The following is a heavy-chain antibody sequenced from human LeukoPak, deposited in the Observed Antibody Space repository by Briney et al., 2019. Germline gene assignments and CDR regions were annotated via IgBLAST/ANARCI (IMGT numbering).Heavy chain of an antibody. D-gene: IGHD3-10*01. CDR3: AKDGVYGSGSYIDY. J-gene: IGHJ4*02. CDR1: GFTFDDYA. Sequence: GGCLRLSCAASGFTFDDYAMHWVRQAPGKGLEWGSLISGDGGSTYYADSVKGRFTISRDNSKNSLYLQMNSLRTEDTALYYCAKDGVYGSGSYIDYWGQGTLVTVSS. V-gene: IGHV3-43*02. CDR2: ISGDGGST.